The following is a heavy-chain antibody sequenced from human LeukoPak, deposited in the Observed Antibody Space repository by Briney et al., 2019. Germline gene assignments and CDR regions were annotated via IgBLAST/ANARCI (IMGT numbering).Heavy chain of an antibody. CDR1: GFTFSSYA. V-gene: IGHV3-15*01. Sequence: GGSLRLSCAASGFTFSSYAMSWVRQAPGKGLEWVGHIKSKTDGGTTDYAAPVKGRFTTSRDDSKNTLYLQMNSLKTEDTAVYYCTTAEQSHFDYWGQGTLVTVSS. CDR2: IKSKTDGGTT. J-gene: IGHJ4*02. D-gene: IGHD6-19*01. CDR3: TTAEQSHFDY.